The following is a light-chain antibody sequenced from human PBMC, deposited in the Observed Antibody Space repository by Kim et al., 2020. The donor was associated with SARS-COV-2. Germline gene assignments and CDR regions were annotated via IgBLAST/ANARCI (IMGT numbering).Light chain of an antibody. Sequence: PGERATLSCRASQSVGNSLAWFQQKPGQAPRLLIFETSNRDTGIPARFSGSGSGTGFTLTISSLEPEDFAVYYCQQRYDWPLTFGGGTKVEIK. CDR3: QQRYDWPLT. V-gene: IGKV3-11*01. CDR2: ETS. J-gene: IGKJ4*01. CDR1: QSVGNS.